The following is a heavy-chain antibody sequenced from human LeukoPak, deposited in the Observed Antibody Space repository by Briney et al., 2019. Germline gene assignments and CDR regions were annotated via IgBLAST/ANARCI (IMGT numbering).Heavy chain of an antibody. D-gene: IGHD3-10*01. CDR3: ARHSVVRGVIRGWFDP. CDR1: GGSFSGYY. CDR2: INHSGST. J-gene: IGHJ5*02. V-gene: IGHV4-34*01. Sequence: PSETLSLTCAVYGGSFSGYYWSWIRQPPGKGLEWIGEINHSGSTNYNPSLKSRVTISVDTSKNQFSLKLSSVTAADTAVYYCARHSVVRGVIRGWFDPWGQGTLVTVSS.